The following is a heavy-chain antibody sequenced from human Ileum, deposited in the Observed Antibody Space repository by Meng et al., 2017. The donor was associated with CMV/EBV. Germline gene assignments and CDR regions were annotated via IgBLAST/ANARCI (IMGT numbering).Heavy chain of an antibody. CDR1: SDSFSTHSW. J-gene: IGHJ4*02. CDR2: ISYSGCT. CDR3: ARSPGYWSLDY. D-gene: IGHD2-8*02. Sequence: LPGAVSSDSFSTHSWCSWVRQHPGRGLEWSGEISYSGCTKYTPSLKSRVTISVDKTKIHFFLKVTSVTAADTGVYFCARSPGYWSLDYWGQGTLVTVSS. V-gene: IGHV4-4*01.